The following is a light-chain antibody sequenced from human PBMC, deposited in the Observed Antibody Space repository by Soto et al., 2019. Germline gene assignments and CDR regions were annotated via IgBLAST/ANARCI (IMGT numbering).Light chain of an antibody. CDR1: SSDVGGYNY. CDR3: SSYTSENTYV. V-gene: IGLV2-14*01. Sequence: QSALTQPASVSGSPGQSITISCTGTSSDVGGYNYVSWYQQLPGKAPKLMIYDVSDRPSGVSNRFSGSKSGNTASLTISGLQAEDEADYYCSSYTSENTYVFGTGTKVTVL. CDR2: DVS. J-gene: IGLJ1*01.